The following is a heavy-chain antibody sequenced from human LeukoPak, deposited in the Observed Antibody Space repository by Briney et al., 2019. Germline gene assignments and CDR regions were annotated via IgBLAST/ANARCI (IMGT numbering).Heavy chain of an antibody. CDR1: GYIFTDYY. J-gene: IGHJ3*01. V-gene: IGHV1-2*02. CDR3: ARDPPGTTAFDL. Sequence: ASVKVSCKASGYIFTDYYMHWVRQAPGQGLAWMGWINPKSDGTKYAQNFQGRVTMTWDTSISTAYMEVSRLTSDDTAMFYCARDPPGTTAFDLWGQGTMVTVSS. D-gene: IGHD1-1*01. CDR2: INPKSDGT.